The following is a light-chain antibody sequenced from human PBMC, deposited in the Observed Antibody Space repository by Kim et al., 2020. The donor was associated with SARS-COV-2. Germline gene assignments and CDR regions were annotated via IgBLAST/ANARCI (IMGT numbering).Light chain of an antibody. Sequence: DIQMTQSPSSLSASLGDRVTITCRASQDISTWVVWFQQKPGKAPQCLIYAAATLQSGVPSRFSGSGSGTHFTLTISSLQPEDCATYYCLQYNDYPLTFGQGTRLELN. CDR2: AAA. J-gene: IGKJ5*01. CDR1: QDISTW. CDR3: LQYNDYPLT. V-gene: IGKV1D-16*01.